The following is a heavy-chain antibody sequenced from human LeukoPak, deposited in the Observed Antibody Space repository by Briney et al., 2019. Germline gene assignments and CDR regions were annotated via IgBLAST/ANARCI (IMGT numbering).Heavy chain of an antibody. Sequence: SETLSLTCTVSGGSISSYYWSWIRQPPGKGLEWIGYIYYSGSTNYNPSLKSRVTISVDTSKNQFSLKLSSVTAADTAVYYCARQRPTFYDFWSGYSLGRFDPWGQGTLVTVSS. CDR3: ARQRPTFYDFWSGYSLGRFDP. D-gene: IGHD3-3*01. CDR2: IYYSGST. CDR1: GGSISSYY. J-gene: IGHJ5*02. V-gene: IGHV4-59*08.